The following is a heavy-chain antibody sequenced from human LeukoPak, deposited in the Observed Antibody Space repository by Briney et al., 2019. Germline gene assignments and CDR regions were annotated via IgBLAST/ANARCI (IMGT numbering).Heavy chain of an antibody. Sequence: GASVKVSCKASGYTFTSYYMHWVRQAPGQGLEWMGWINPNSGGTNYAQKFQGRVTMTRDTSISTAYMELSRLRSDDTAVYYCARGLIAPGIAAADFDYWGQGTLVTVSS. V-gene: IGHV1-2*02. D-gene: IGHD6-13*01. CDR2: INPNSGGT. CDR3: ARGLIAPGIAAADFDY. J-gene: IGHJ4*02. CDR1: GYTFTSYY.